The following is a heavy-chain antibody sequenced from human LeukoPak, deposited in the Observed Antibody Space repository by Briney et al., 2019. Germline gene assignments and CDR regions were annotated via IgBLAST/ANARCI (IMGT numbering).Heavy chain of an antibody. V-gene: IGHV1-18*01. J-gene: IGHJ4*02. D-gene: IGHD2-2*01. CDR3: ARNCSCTSCYSGLIYFDY. CDR2: ISAYNGNT. CDR1: GYTFTSYG. Sequence: ASVKVSCKASGYTFTSYGISWVRQAPGQGLEWMGWISAYNGNTNYAQKLQGRVTMTTDTSTSTAYMELRSLRSYDTAVYYCARNCSCTSCYSGLIYFDYWGQGTLVTVSS.